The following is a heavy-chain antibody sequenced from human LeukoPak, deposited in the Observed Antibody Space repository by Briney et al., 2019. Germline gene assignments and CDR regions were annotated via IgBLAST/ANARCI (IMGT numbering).Heavy chain of an antibody. V-gene: IGHV1-8*01. D-gene: IGHD1-26*01. CDR2: MNPSTGDT. Sequence: ASVSVSCMHSVYTFPDYYINWVRQAIGQGLEWMGWMNPSTGDTGYAQKFQGRVTMTRNTSVDTAFMELSGLGSEDTAVYYCTRGSLSGSSRDYWGQGTLVTVSS. CDR1: VYTFPDYY. CDR3: TRGSLSGSSRDY. J-gene: IGHJ4*02.